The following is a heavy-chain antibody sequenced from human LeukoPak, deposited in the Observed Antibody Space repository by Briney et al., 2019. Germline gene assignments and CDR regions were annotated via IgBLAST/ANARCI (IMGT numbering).Heavy chain of an antibody. D-gene: IGHD3-22*01. CDR2: FDPEDGET. Sequence: ASVKVSCKVSGYTLTELSMHWVRQAPGKGLEWMGGFDPEDGETIYAQKFQGIVTMTEDTSTDTAYMELSSLRSEDTAVYYCATDILGYYDSSGYSYYWGQGTLVTVSS. CDR3: ATDILGYYDSSGYSYY. CDR1: GYTLTELS. V-gene: IGHV1-24*01. J-gene: IGHJ4*02.